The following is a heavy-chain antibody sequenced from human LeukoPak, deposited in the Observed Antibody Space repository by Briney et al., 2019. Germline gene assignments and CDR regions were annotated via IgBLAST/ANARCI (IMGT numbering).Heavy chain of an antibody. D-gene: IGHD6-13*01. CDR3: ATASWREGHGGAFDI. V-gene: IGHV1-24*01. CDR1: GYTLTELS. CDR2: FDPGDGET. Sequence: ASVKVSCKVSGYTLTELSIHWVRQAPGKGLEWMGGFDPGDGETIYAQKFQGRVTMTEDTSTDTAYMELSSLRSEDTAVYYCATASWREGHGGAFDIWGQGTMVTVSS. J-gene: IGHJ3*02.